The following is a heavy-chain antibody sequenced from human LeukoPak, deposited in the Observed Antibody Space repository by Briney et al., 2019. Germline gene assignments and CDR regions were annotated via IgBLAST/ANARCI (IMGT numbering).Heavy chain of an antibody. CDR2: ISYDGSNK. CDR3: ARASGSYSPFDY. V-gene: IGHV3-30*04. J-gene: IGHJ4*02. D-gene: IGHD1-26*01. Sequence: PGRSLRLSCAASGFTFSSYAMHWVRQAPGKGMEWVAVISYDGSNKYYADSVKGRFTISRDNSKNTLYPQMNSLRAEDTAVYYCARASGSYSPFDYGGQGTLVTVS. CDR1: GFTFSSYA.